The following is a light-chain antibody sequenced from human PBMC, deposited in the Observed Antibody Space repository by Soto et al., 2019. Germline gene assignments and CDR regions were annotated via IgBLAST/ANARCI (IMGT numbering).Light chain of an antibody. J-gene: IGLJ3*02. CDR3: SSYAGSSNWV. CDR1: SSDVGAYNY. Sequence: QSALTQPASVSGSPGQSITISCTGTSSDVGAYNYVSWYQHHPGKAPKLVIYEVSNRPSGVSNRFSGSKSGNTASLTISGRQTEDEADYYCSSYAGSSNWVFGGGTKVTV. CDR2: EVS. V-gene: IGLV2-14*01.